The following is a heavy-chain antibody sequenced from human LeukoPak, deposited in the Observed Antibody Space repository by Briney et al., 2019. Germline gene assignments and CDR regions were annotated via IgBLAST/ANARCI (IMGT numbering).Heavy chain of an antibody. Sequence: SETLSLTCTVSGGSISSYYWSWIRPPPGKGLEWIGYIYYSGSTNYNPSLKSRVTISVDTSKNQFSLKLSSVTAADTAVYYCARSGGYDFWSGYYYYYMDVWGKGTTVTVSS. CDR2: IYYSGST. CDR1: GGSISSYY. J-gene: IGHJ6*03. CDR3: ARSGGYDFWSGYYYYYMDV. D-gene: IGHD3-3*01. V-gene: IGHV4-59*01.